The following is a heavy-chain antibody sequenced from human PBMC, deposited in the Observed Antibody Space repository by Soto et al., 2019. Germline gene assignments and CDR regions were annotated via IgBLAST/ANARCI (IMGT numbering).Heavy chain of an antibody. CDR3: ARDRDCSSTSCYTAYFYYGMVV. CDR2: ISSSSSYI. CDR1: GFTFSSYA. V-gene: IGHV3-21*01. Sequence: GSLRLSCAASGFTFSSYAMSWVRQAPGKGLEWVSAISSSSSYIYYADSVKGRFTISRDNAKNSLYLQMNSLRAEDTAVYYCARDRDCSSTSCYTAYFYYGMVVWGQGTTVAVSS. D-gene: IGHD2-2*02. J-gene: IGHJ6*02.